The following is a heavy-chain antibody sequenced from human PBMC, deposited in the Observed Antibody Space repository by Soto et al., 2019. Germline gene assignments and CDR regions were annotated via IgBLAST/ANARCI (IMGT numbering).Heavy chain of an antibody. D-gene: IGHD3-3*01. CDR3: VRAPTQQLLDPAYFDF. Sequence: PGESLKISCQGSGYSFASYWIGWVRQMPDKGLEWVGIIYPGDSDTRYSPSFQGHGTISADKATSTAYLQWTSLKASDNAMYYGVRAPTQQLLDPAYFDFWGQGTQVTVS. CDR1: GYSFASYW. V-gene: IGHV5-51*01. CDR2: IYPGDSDT. J-gene: IGHJ4*02.